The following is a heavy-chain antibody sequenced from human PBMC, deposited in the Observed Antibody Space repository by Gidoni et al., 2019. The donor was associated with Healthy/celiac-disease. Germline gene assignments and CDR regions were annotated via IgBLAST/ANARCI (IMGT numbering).Heavy chain of an antibody. CDR1: GGSISSGGYY. D-gene: IGHD3-22*01. CDR3: ARDQVGRVIGWPYGMDV. CDR2: IYYSGRT. Sequence: QVQLQESGPGQVKPSQTLSLTCTVSGGSISSGGYYWSWIRQHPGKGLEWIGYIYYSGRTYYNPSLQIRVTISVDTSKNQFSLKLSSVTAADTAVYYCARDQVGRVIGWPYGMDVWGQGTTVTVSS. J-gene: IGHJ6*02. V-gene: IGHV4-31*03.